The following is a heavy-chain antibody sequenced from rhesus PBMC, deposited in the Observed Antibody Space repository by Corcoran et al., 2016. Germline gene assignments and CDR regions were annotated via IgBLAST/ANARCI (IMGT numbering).Heavy chain of an antibody. CDR1: GYPFTDFS. D-gene: IGHD2-39*01. Sequence: EVHLVQSGAEVKKPGASVKVSCKGSGYPFTDFSVPWLRQAPGKGFAWMGGGQPVYGTVIHAEKFQGRVTMTEDTSTDTAYMELSSLRSEDTAVYYCARSVGAYYFDLWGPGTPITISS. CDR3: ARSVGAYYFDL. CDR2: GQPVYGTV. V-gene: IGHV1-156*01. J-gene: IGHJ2*01.